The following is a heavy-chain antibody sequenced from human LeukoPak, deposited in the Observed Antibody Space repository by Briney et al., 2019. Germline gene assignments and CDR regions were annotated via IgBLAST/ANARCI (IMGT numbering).Heavy chain of an antibody. Sequence: SETLSLTCTVSGGSISSGSYYWSWIRQPAGKGLEWIGRIYTSGSTNYNPSLKSRVTISVDTSKNQFSLKLISVTAADTAVYYCARSGAVAATDYWGQGTLVTVSS. CDR1: GGSISSGSYY. CDR3: ARSGAVAATDY. J-gene: IGHJ4*02. CDR2: IYTSGST. D-gene: IGHD6-19*01. V-gene: IGHV4-61*02.